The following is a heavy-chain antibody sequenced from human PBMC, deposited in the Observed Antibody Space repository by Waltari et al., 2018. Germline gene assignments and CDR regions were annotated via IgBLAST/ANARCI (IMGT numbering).Heavy chain of an antibody. CDR3: ARELWGSWGGFDY. J-gene: IGHJ4*02. CDR2: INHSGST. CDR1: GGSFSGYY. V-gene: IGHV4-34*01. D-gene: IGHD3-16*01. Sequence: QVQLQQWGAGLLKPSETLSLTCAVYGGSFSGYYWSWIRQPPGKGLEWIGEINHSGSTNYNPSLKSRVTISVDTSKNQFSLKLSSVTAADTAVYYCARELWGSWGGFDYWGQGTLVTVSS.